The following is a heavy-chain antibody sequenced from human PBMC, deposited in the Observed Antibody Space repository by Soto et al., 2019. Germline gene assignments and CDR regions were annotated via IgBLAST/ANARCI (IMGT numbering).Heavy chain of an antibody. CDR3: ATAATKGAYGMDV. V-gene: IGHV3-74*01. CDR2: INSDGSST. Sequence: GESLKISCVASGFTYSTYWMHWVRQAPDKGLVWVSRINSDGSSTGYADSVKGRFTISRDSAKNTLYLQMNGLRVDDTAVYYCATAATKGAYGMDVWGQGTTVTVSS. J-gene: IGHJ6*02. CDR1: GFTYSTYW.